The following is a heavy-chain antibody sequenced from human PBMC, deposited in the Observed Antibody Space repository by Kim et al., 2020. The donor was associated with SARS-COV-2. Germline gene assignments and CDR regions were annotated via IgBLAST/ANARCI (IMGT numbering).Heavy chain of an antibody. CDR3: AKDKSLFMSTFVGESGGMDV. CDR1: GFNFNNFG. D-gene: IGHD3-16*01. J-gene: IGHJ6*01. Sequence: GGSLRLSCAASGFNFNNFGMHWVRQAPGKGREWVALISYEGSKKYYADSLKGRFTISRDSSKNTLYLQMNSLRPEDTAVYFCAKDKSLFMSTFVGESGGMDVWARGPTVTVSS. V-gene: IGHV3-30*18. CDR2: ISYEGSKK.